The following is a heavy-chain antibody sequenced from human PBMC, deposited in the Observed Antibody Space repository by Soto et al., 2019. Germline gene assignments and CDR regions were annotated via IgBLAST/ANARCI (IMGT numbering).Heavy chain of an antibody. J-gene: IGHJ4*02. CDR3: ARAGIEVPAAMTEDY. CDR2: IIPIFGTA. Sequence: GASVKVSCKASGGTFSSYAISWVRQAPGQGLEWMGGIIPIFGTANYAQKFQGRVTITADESTSTAYMELSSLRSEDTAVYYCARAGIEVPAAMTEDYWGQGTLVTVSS. D-gene: IGHD2-2*01. V-gene: IGHV1-69*13. CDR1: GGTFSSYA.